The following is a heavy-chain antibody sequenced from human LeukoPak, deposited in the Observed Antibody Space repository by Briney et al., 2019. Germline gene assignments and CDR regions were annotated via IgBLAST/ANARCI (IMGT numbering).Heavy chain of an antibody. CDR3: ARGPSSSWSGYYFDY. CDR1: GGTFSSYA. V-gene: IGHV1-69*13. CDR2: IIPIFGTA. J-gene: IGHJ4*02. Sequence: GASVKVSCKASGGTFSSYAISWVRQAPGQGLEWKGGIIPIFGTANYAQKFQGRVTITADESTSTAYMELSSLRSEDTAVYYCARGPSSSWSGYYFDYWGQGTLVTVSS. D-gene: IGHD6-13*01.